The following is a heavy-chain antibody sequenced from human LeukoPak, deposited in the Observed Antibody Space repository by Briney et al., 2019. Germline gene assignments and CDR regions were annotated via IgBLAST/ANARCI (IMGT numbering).Heavy chain of an antibody. CDR1: GGSISSSSYY. CDR2: IYYSGST. V-gene: IGHV4-39*07. J-gene: IGHJ6*03. Sequence: PSETLSLTRTVSGGSISSSSYYWGWIRQPPGKGLEWIGSIYYSGSTYYNPSLKSRVTISVDTSKNQFSLKLSSVTAADTAVYYCARIVVAGMYYYYYYMDVWGKGTTVTVSS. D-gene: IGHD6-19*01. CDR3: ARIVVAGMYYYYYYMDV.